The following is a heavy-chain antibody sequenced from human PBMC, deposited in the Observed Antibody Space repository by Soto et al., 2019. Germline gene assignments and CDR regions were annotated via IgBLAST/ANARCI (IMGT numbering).Heavy chain of an antibody. V-gene: IGHV1-46*01. D-gene: IGHD2-2*01. CDR2: INPRGGDT. CDR1: GYTFISYY. J-gene: IGHJ5*02. CDR3: ARGSPSSSRLGWLDP. Sequence: PSVKVSCKASGYTFISYYMYWVRQAPGQGLEWMGIINPRGGDTRYAQKFQGRVTVTSDTSTSTVSMELSSLRSDDTAVYYCARGSPSSSRLGWLDPWGQGTLVTVSS.